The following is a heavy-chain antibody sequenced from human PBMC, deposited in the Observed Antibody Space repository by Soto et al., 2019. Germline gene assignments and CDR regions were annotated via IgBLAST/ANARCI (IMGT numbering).Heavy chain of an antibody. CDR2: ISTFHGTT. Sequence: ASVKVSCKASGYTFTNQGISWVRQAPGQGLEWVGWISTFHGTTDYAHKFEDRVTLTTDRSTSTAYMELRSLRSDDTAVYYCARDPHLSSWRKIDSWGQGTLVTVSS. J-gene: IGHJ4*02. V-gene: IGHV1-18*01. CDR3: ARDPHLSSWRKIDS. CDR1: GYTFTNQG. D-gene: IGHD6-13*01.